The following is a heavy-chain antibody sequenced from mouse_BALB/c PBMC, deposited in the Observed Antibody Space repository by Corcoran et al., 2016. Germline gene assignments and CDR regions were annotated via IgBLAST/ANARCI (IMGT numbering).Heavy chain of an antibody. V-gene: IGHV9-1*02. CDR1: GYTFTHYG. J-gene: IGHJ4*01. Sequence: QIQLVQSGPELKKPGETVKISCKASGYTFTHYGMNWVKQAPGKGLKWMGWINTYTGEPTYADDFKGRFAFSLETSASTAYLQINNLKNEDMATYFCARRGDYDGYYYAMDYWGQGTSVTVSS. D-gene: IGHD2-4*01. CDR3: ARRGDYDGYYYAMDY. CDR2: INTYTGEP.